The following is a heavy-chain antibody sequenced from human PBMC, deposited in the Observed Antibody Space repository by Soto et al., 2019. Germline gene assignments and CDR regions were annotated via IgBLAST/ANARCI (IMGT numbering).Heavy chain of an antibody. V-gene: IGHV3-23*01. CDR3: AREARYDRGVYHYEGIDY. J-gene: IGHJ4*02. Sequence: EVQLLQSGGGLAQPGGSLTLSCAASGFGFGDYSMNWVRRAPGKGLEWVSAFSAGGDYRHYADSVKGRFTISRDNSKNTLFLQMNSLRAEDTARYYCAREARYDRGVYHYEGIDYWGQGTLVTVSS. CDR2: FSAGGDYR. D-gene: IGHD3-22*01. CDR1: GFGFGDYS.